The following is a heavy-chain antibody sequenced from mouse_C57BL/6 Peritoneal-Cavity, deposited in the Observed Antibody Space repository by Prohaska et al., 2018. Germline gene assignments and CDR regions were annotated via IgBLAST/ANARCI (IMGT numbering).Heavy chain of an antibody. CDR2: MNSDGSAI. CDR1: RFTFSGCW. V-gene: IGHV11-2*01. D-gene: IGHD1-2*01. Sequence: EQPGGSRGHSCESSRFTFSGCWMSWGRQTPVQTLEWLGDMNSDGSAINYAPPIKDRFTIFRDNDKSSLYLQKSNVRSEDTDKYLCKRYGNGCYIDDWGKGTTVTVSS. J-gene: IGHJ1*03. CDR3: KRYGNGCYIDD.